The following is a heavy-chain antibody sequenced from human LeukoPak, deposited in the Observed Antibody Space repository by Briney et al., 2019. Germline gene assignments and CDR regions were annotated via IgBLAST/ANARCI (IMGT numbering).Heavy chain of an antibody. CDR3: AREGGYYYDSSGYYLDY. Sequence: PGGALRLSCAASGFTFSSNWMSWVRQAPGKGLEWVANIKQDGSEKYYVDSVKGRFTISRDNAKNSLYLQMNSLRAEDTAVYYCAREGGYYYDSSGYYLDYWGQGTLATVSA. CDR2: IKQDGSEK. CDR1: GFTFSSNW. V-gene: IGHV3-7*01. D-gene: IGHD3-22*01. J-gene: IGHJ4*02.